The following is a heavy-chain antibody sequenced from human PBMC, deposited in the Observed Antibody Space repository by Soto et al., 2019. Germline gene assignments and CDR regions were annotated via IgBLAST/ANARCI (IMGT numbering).Heavy chain of an antibody. CDR3: ARDMGDYGDYGGAGFDY. J-gene: IGHJ4*02. Sequence: SETLSLTCAVSGGSISSGGYSWSWIRQPPGKGLEWIGYIYHSGSTYYNPSLKSRVTISVDRSKNQFSLKLSSVTAADTAVYYCARDMGDYGDYGGAGFDYWGQGTLVTVSS. CDR1: GGSISSGGYS. D-gene: IGHD4-17*01. CDR2: IYHSGST. V-gene: IGHV4-30-2*01.